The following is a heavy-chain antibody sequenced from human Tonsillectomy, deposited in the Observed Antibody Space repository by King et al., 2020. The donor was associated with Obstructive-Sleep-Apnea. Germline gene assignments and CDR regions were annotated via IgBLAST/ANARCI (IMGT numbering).Heavy chain of an antibody. Sequence: VTLKESGPALVRPTQTLTLACTFSGFSLSTSGMCVSWIRQPPGKALEWLARIDWDDDKHYKTSLKTRLTISKDTSKHQVVLTMTNMDPVDTATYYCARTAITGESDYWGQGTLVTVSS. CDR2: IDWDDDK. CDR3: ARTAITGESDY. CDR1: GFSLSTSGMC. D-gene: IGHD7-27*01. V-gene: IGHV2-70*11. J-gene: IGHJ4*02.